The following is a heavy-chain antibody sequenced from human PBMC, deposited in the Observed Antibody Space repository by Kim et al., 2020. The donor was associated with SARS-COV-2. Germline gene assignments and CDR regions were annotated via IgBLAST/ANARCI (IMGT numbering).Heavy chain of an antibody. D-gene: IGHD6-13*01. J-gene: IGHJ6*02. Sequence: SVKVSCKASGGTFSSYAISWVRQAPGQGLEWMGGIIPIFGTANYAQKFQGRVTITADESTSTAYMELSSLRSEDTAVYYCASHRRPSFHSSSWYFDYYYYGMDVWGQGTTVTVSS. CDR1: GGTFSSYA. CDR2: IIPIFGTA. V-gene: IGHV1-69*13. CDR3: ASHRRPSFHSSSWYFDYYYYGMDV.